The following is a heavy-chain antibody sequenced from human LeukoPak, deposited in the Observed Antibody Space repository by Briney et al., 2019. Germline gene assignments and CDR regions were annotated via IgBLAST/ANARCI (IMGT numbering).Heavy chain of an antibody. Sequence: GGSLRLSCAASEFSFSTNWMHWVRQTPGKGLEWVAELNEDGSVKYYVDSVKGRFTISRDNAKSLLFLQMYNLRTEHTGVYFCANVPRSTVSYWGRGTLVTVSS. J-gene: IGHJ4*02. V-gene: IGHV3-7*01. CDR1: EFSFSTNW. D-gene: IGHD2-2*01. CDR2: LNEDGSVK. CDR3: ANVPRSTVSY.